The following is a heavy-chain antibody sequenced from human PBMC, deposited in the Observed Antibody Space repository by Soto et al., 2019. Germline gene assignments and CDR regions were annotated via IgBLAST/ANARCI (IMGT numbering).Heavy chain of an antibody. D-gene: IGHD6-6*01. J-gene: IGHJ6*02. CDR3: AREGSSSSMVSEYYYGMDV. V-gene: IGHV1-69*13. CDR2: IIPIFGTA. Sequence: GASVKVSCKASGGTFSSYAISWVRQAPGQGLEWMGGIIPIFGTANYAQKFQGRVTITADESTSTAYMELSSLRSEDTAVYYCAREGSSSSMVSEYYYGMDVWGQGTTVTVSS. CDR1: GGTFSSYA.